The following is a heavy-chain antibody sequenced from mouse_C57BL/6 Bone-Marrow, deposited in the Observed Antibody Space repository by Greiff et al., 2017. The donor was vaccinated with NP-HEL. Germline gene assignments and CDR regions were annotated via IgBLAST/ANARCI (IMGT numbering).Heavy chain of an antibody. D-gene: IGHD1-2*01. Sequence: EVKLVESGPGLVKPSQSLSLTCSVTGYSITSGYYWNWIRQFPGNKLEWMGYISYDGSNNYNPSLKNRISITRDTSKNQFFLKLNSVTTEDTATYYCARDVTAPYYAMDYWGQGTSVTVSS. V-gene: IGHV3-6*01. J-gene: IGHJ4*01. CDR3: ARDVTAPYYAMDY. CDR2: ISYDGSN. CDR1: GYSITSGYY.